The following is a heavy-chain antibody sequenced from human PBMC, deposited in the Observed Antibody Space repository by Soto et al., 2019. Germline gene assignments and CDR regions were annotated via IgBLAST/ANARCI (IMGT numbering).Heavy chain of an antibody. CDR2: ISDDGVSK. Sequence: GGSLRLSCAASGFTFSNYGMHWVRQAPGKGLEWVAVISDDGVSKYYADSVQCRFTISRDNSESAVFLHMNSLRPGDTALYFLPRAYSFRSETSSKLYYWDPGTQLTVSS. D-gene: IGHD2-15*01. J-gene: IGHJ4*02. V-gene: IGHV3-30*03. CDR1: GFTFSNYG. CDR3: PRAYSFRSETSSKLYY.